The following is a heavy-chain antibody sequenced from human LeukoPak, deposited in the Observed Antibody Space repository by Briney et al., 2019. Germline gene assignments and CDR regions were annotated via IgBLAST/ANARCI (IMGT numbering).Heavy chain of an antibody. CDR2: ISGSGGST. J-gene: IGHJ4*02. CDR1: GFTFSSYA. V-gene: IGHV3-23*01. D-gene: IGHD3-22*01. Sequence: GGSLRLSCAASGFTFSSYAMSWVRQAPGKGLEWVSAISGSGGSTYYADSVKGRFTISRGNSKNTLYLQMNSLRAEDTAVYYCAKAAYDSSGYYYVNFDYWGQGTLVTVSS. CDR3: AKAAYDSSGYYYVNFDY.